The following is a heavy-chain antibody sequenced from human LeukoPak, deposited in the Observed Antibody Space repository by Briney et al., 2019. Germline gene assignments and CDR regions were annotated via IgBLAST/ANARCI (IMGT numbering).Heavy chain of an antibody. CDR3: ARDPPRDV. V-gene: IGHV4-4*07. CDR1: GGSITNYY. J-gene: IGHJ6*02. Sequence: PSETLSLTCTVSGGSITNYYWSWIRQAAGEGLEWIGRIYASGTTYYNPSLKSRVTMSLDTSKNQFPLNLNSVTAADTAVYYCARDPPRDVWGQGNTVTVSS. CDR2: IYASGTT.